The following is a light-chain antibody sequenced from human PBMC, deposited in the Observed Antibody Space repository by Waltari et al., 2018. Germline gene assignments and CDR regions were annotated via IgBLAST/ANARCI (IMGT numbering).Light chain of an antibody. V-gene: IGKV4-1*01. CDR2: WAS. J-gene: IGKJ2*01. CDR3: QQYYSAPNT. CDR1: QSVLHTNNKNY. Sequence: DIVMTQSPDSLAVSLGERATLNCKSSQSVLHTNNKNYLAWYQQKPGHPPKLLIYWASTRESGVPDRFSGSGSGTDFTLAISSLQAEDVAVYYCQQYYSAPNTFGQGTNVEIK.